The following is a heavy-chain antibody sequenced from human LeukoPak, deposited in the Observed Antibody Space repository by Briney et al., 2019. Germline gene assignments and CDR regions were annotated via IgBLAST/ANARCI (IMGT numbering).Heavy chain of an antibody. Sequence: PGGSLRLSCAASGFTFSNYDMHWVRQAPGKGLESVAFIWSDGSNKYYADSVKGRFTISRDYSKNTLYLQMNSLRAEDTAVYYCAKSLSPRGLIIPKTSRYFDYWGQGTLVTVSS. J-gene: IGHJ4*02. CDR2: IWSDGSNK. CDR3: AKSLSPRGLIIPKTSRYFDY. D-gene: IGHD3-10*01. V-gene: IGHV3-30*02. CDR1: GFTFSNYD.